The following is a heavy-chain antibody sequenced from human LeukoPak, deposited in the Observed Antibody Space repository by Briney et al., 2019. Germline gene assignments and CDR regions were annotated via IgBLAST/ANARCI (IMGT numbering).Heavy chain of an antibody. CDR1: GFTLDDYG. CDR3: ARDRSSVDYWYFDL. CDR2: INWNGGST. D-gene: IGHD3-22*01. Sequence: PGGSLRLSCAASGFTLDDYGMSWVRQAPGKGLEWVSGINWNGGSTGYADSVKGRFTISRDNAKNSLYLQMNSLRAEDTALYYCARDRSSVDYWYFDLWGRGTLVTVSS. V-gene: IGHV3-20*04. J-gene: IGHJ2*01.